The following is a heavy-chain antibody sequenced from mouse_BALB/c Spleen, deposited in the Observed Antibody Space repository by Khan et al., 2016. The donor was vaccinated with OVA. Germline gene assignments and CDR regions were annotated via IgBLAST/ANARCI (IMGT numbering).Heavy chain of an antibody. V-gene: IGHV3-2*02. D-gene: IGHD1-1*01. CDR2: ISYSGNT. Sequence: VQLKESGPGLVKPSQSLSLTCTVTGYSITSDYAWNWIRQFPENKLEWMGFISYSGNTNYNPSLKSRISITRATSKNQFFLQLNSVTTEDTATYYCARVYGGDFDYWGQGTTLTVSS. J-gene: IGHJ2*01. CDR1: GYSITSDYA. CDR3: ARVYGGDFDY.